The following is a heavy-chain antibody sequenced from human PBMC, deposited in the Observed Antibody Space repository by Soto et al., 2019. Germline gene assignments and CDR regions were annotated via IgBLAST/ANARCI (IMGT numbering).Heavy chain of an antibody. V-gene: IGHV4-34*01. D-gene: IGHD6-13*01. Sequence: SETLSLTCAVYGGSFSGYYWSWIRQPPGKGLEWIGEINHSGSTNYNPSLKSRVTISVDTSKNQFSLRLSSVTAADTAVYYCVIARGQRNRNAFNIWGQGITVTGS. J-gene: IGHJ3*02. CDR1: GGSFSGYY. CDR2: INHSGST. CDR3: VIARGQRNRNAFNI.